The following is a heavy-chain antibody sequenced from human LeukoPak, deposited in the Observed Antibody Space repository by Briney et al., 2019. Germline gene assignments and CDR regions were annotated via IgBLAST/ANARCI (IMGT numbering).Heavy chain of an antibody. CDR1: GFSFDDYA. Sequence: GGSLRLSCAASGFSFDDYAMHWVRQAPGKGLEWVSSISWNSDNIDYADSVKGRFTISRDNSKNSLSLQMNSLRAEDMALYYCAKSARRTYHYYHYMEGWGKGTTVTVSS. CDR3: AKSARRTYHYYHYMEG. D-gene: IGHD6-25*01. CDR2: ISWNSDNI. J-gene: IGHJ6*03. V-gene: IGHV3-9*03.